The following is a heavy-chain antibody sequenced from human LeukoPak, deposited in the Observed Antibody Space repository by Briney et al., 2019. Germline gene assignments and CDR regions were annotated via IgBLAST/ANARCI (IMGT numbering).Heavy chain of an antibody. V-gene: IGHV1-2*02. CDR2: INPNSGGT. D-gene: IGHD3-22*01. CDR3: ARDKYYYDSSGYFPPYYYYYGMDV. Sequence: ASVKVSCKASGYTSAGYYMHWLRQAPGQGLEWMGWINPNSGGTNYAQKFQGRVTMTRDTSISTAYMELSRLRSDDTAVYYCARDKYYYDSSGYFPPYYYYYGMDVWGQGTTVTVSS. J-gene: IGHJ6*02. CDR1: GYTSAGYY.